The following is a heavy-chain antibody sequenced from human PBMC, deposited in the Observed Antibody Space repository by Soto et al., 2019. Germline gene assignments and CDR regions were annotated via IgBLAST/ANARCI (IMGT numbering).Heavy chain of an antibody. J-gene: IGHJ5*02. CDR3: ARRHLAVAVIPWFDP. V-gene: IGHV2-26*01. CDR1: GLSITDSAMG. CDR2: IDSSGEK. Sequence: QVTLKESGPVLVKPTETLTLRCTVSGLSITDSAMGVSWIRQPPGQPLEWLAPIDSSGEKSYRTFLKSRLAISKYTSKSQIVLTMTNMDPADTATYYCARRHLAVAVIPWFDPWGQGIPVTVSS. D-gene: IGHD2-21*01.